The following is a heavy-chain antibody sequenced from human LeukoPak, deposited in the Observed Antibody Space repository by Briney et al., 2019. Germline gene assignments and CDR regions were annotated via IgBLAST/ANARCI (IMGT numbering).Heavy chain of an antibody. Sequence: GGSLRLSCAASGFTFSSYAMSWVRQAPGKGLEWVSAISGSGGSTYYADSVKGRFTISRDNSKNTLYLQMNSLRAEDTAVYYCAKDGLATTNGPCGYFDYWGQRTLVTVSS. CDR2: ISGSGGST. D-gene: IGHD5-24*01. J-gene: IGHJ4*02. CDR1: GFTFSSYA. CDR3: AKDGLATTNGPCGYFDY. V-gene: IGHV3-23*01.